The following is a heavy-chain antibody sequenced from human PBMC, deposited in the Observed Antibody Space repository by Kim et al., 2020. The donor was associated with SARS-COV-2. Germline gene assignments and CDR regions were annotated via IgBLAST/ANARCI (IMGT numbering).Heavy chain of an antibody. J-gene: IGHJ4*02. CDR1: GFTLSRYN. CDR2: IGTTRGTT. V-gene: IGHV3-48*02. D-gene: IGHD3-22*01. Sequence: GGSLRLSCSAFGFTLSRYNMNWVRQAPGKGLEWPSFIGTTRGTTYYADSVEGRFIISRDSAKNQVYLQMNSLRDEDTAVYYCARDRTYTSGYFSASDFDFWGQGTLVTVSS. CDR3: ARDRTYTSGYFSASDFDF.